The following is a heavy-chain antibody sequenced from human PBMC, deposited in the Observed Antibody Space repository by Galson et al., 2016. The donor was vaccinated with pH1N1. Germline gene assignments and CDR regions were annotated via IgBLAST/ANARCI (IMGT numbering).Heavy chain of an antibody. CDR1: GYEFGRYW. D-gene: IGHD6-6*01. J-gene: IGHJ5*01. CDR3: ARRTISARPDWFDS. CDR2: IYPDDSDT. V-gene: IGHV5-51*01. Sequence: QSGAEVKKPGESLKISCKGSGYEFGRYWIVWVRQMPGKGLEYMGTIYPDDSDTRYHPAFQGQVIISGDRSINAVYLQWSSLQASDSGIYYCARRTISARPDWFDSWGQGTLVTVSS.